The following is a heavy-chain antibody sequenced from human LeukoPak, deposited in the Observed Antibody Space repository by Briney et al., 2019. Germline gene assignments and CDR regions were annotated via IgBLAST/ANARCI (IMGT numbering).Heavy chain of an antibody. V-gene: IGHV3-23*01. D-gene: IGHD3-10*01. CDR1: GFTFSSYA. CDR3: AKDDSYGSGSYSGMDV. J-gene: IGHJ6*02. CDR2: ISGSGGST. Sequence: GGSLRLSCAASGFTFSSYAMSWVRQAPGKGLVWVSAISGSGGSTYYADSVKGRFTISRDNSKNTLYLQMNSLRAEDTAVYYCAKDDSYGSGSYSGMDVWGQGTTVTVSS.